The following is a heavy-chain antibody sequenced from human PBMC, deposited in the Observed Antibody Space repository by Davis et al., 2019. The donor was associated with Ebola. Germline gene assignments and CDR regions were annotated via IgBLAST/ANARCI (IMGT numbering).Heavy chain of an antibody. CDR2: INIDSTSI. CDR3: ARGGYYLDH. J-gene: IGHJ4*02. V-gene: IGHV3-48*02. CDR1: GFTFTTWS. Sequence: PGGSLRPSCAASGFTFTTWSMNWVRQTPGKGLEWLAYINIDSTSIMYADSVKGRLTITRDNARTSVFLQMNSLRDEDTAVYFCARGGYYLDHWGQGIPVSVSS.